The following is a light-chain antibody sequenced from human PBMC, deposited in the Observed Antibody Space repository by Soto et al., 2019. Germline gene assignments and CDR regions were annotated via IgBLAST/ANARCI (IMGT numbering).Light chain of an antibody. V-gene: IGKV1-39*01. J-gene: IGKJ2*01. CDR2: AAS. Sequence: DIPMTQSPSSLSASVGDRVTITCRASQSISSYLNWYQQRPGKAPKLLIYAASSLQSGVPSRFSGSGSGTDFTLTISSLQPEDFATYYCQQSFGSPYTFGQGTKREIK. CDR1: QSISSY. CDR3: QQSFGSPYT.